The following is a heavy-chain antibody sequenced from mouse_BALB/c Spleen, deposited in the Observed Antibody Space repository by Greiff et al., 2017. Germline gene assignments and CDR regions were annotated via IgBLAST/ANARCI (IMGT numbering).Heavy chain of an antibody. V-gene: IGHV1-4*01. Sequence: QVQLKESGAELARPGASVKMSCKASGYTFTSYTMHWVKQRPGQGLEWIGYINPSSGYTNYNQKFKDKATLTADKSSSTAYMQLSSLTSEDSAVYYCARSNWDLAWFAYWGQGTLVTVSA. J-gene: IGHJ3*01. D-gene: IGHD4-1*01. CDR1: GYTFTSYT. CDR2: INPSSGYT. CDR3: ARSNWDLAWFAY.